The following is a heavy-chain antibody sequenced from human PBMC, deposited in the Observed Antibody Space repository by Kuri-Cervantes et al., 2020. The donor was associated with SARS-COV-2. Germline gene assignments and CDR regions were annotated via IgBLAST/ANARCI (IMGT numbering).Heavy chain of an antibody. CDR2: INHSGST. CDR1: GGSFSGYY. D-gene: IGHD3-22*01. J-gene: IGHJ4*02. Sequence: SQTLSLTCAVYGGSFSGYYWSWIRQPPGKGLEWIGEINHSGSTNYNPSLKSRVTISVDTSKNQFSLKLSSVTAADTAVYYCARDWDYYDSSGYSNFDYWGQGTLVTVSS. CDR3: ARDWDYYDSSGYSNFDY. V-gene: IGHV4-34*01.